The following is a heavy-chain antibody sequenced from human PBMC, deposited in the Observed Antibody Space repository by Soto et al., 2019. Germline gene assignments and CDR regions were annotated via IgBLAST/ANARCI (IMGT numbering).Heavy chain of an antibody. Sequence: GGSLRLSCAAPGFTFSNDWMNWVRQAPGKELEWVSRVKSKTDGGTTDYAAPVKGRFTISRDDSKNTLFLQMNSLKIEDTAVYYCTSHPRYYDTSGYTIDDCGQGALVTVSS. J-gene: IGHJ4*02. V-gene: IGHV3-15*07. CDR3: TSHPRYYDTSGYTIDD. CDR2: VKSKTDGGTT. CDR1: GFTFSNDW. D-gene: IGHD3-22*01.